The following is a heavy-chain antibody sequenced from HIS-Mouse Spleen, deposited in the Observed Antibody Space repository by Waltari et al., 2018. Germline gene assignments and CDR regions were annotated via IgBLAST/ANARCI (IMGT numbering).Heavy chain of an antibody. J-gene: IGHJ4*02. CDR1: GFTFSSYG. D-gene: IGHD3-10*01. CDR2: ISDDGSTK. V-gene: IGHV3-30*03. Sequence: QVQLVESGGGVVQPGRSLRLSCAASGFTFSSYGMHWVRQAPGKGLEWVAIISDDGSTKYYADSVKGRFTISRDNSKNTLYLQMNSLRAEDTAVYYCEGVYGSGSYYFDYWGQGTLVTVSS. CDR3: EGVYGSGSYYFDY.